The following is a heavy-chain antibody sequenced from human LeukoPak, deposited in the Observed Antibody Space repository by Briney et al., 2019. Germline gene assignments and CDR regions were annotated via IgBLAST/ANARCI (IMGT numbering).Heavy chain of an antibody. D-gene: IGHD3-22*01. CDR3: ARPTRHRDSSGYYLAFDI. CDR2: ISYDGSNK. Sequence: GGSLRLSCAASGFTFSSYAMHWVRQAPGKGLEWVAVISYDGSNKYYADSVKGRFTISRDNSKNTLYLQMNSLRAEDTAVYYCARPTRHRDSSGYYLAFDIWGQGTVVTVSS. J-gene: IGHJ3*02. V-gene: IGHV3-30-3*01. CDR1: GFTFSSYA.